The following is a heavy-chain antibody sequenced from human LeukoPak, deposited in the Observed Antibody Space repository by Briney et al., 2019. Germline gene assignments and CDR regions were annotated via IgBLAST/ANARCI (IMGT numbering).Heavy chain of an antibody. V-gene: IGHV4-34*01. CDR3: ARHGPSGSYYIGYFDY. J-gene: IGHJ4*02. Sequence: SETLSLTCAVYGGSFSGYYWSWIRQPPGKGLEWIGEINHSGSTNYNPSLKSRVAISVDTSKNQFSLKLSSVTAADTAVYYCARHGPSGSYYIGYFDYWGQGTLVTVSS. CDR2: INHSGST. D-gene: IGHD1-26*01. CDR1: GGSFSGYY.